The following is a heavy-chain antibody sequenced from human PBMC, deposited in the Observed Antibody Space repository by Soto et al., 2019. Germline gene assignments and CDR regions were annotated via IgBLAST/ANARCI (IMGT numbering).Heavy chain of an antibody. CDR1: GGSIKNSNYY. V-gene: IGHV4-39*02. CDR3: AREERGYNSDSVGGD. CDR2: IYYLGST. D-gene: IGHD3-16*01. Sequence: QLQLQESGPGLVKPSETLSLTCSVSGGSIKNSNYYWACIRQPPGKGLDWIGTIYYLGSTQYSPSLKSRVTMSIDTSKNQFSLKLTSVTAADTAVYYCAREERGYNSDSVGGDWGQGTLVTVSS. J-gene: IGHJ4*02.